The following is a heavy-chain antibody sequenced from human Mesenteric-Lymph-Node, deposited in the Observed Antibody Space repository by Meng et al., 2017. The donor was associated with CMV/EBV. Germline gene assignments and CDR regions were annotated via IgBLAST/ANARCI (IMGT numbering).Heavy chain of an antibody. D-gene: IGHD3-10*01. J-gene: IGHJ5*02. Sequence: GSLRLSCTVSGGSISSYYWSWIRQPPGKGLEWIGYIYYSGSTNYNPSLKSRLSISVDMSKNQFFLKLNSVTAADTAVYYCAREDYEGAGNHYKFWFDPWGQGTLVTVSS. CDR1: GGSISSYY. CDR2: IYYSGST. CDR3: AREDYEGAGNHYKFWFDP. V-gene: IGHV4-59*12.